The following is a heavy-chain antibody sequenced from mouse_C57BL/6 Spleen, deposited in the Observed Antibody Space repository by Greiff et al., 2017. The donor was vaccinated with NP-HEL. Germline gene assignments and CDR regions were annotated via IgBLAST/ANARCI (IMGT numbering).Heavy chain of an antibody. J-gene: IGHJ2*01. CDR1: GYTFTSYW. V-gene: IGHV1-72*01. D-gene: IGHD1-1*01. CDR3: ARGGDGSSYDFDY. Sequence: QVHVKQPGAELVKPGASVKLSCKASGYTFTSYWMHWVKQRPGRGLEWIGRIDPNSGGTKYNEKFKSKATLTVDKPSSTAYMQLSSLTSEDSAVYYCARGGDGSSYDFDYWGQGTTLTVSS. CDR2: IDPNSGGT.